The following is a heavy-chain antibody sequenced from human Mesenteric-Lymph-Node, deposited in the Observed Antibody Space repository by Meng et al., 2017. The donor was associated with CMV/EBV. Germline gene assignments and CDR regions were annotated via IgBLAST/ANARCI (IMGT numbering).Heavy chain of an antibody. Sequence: TVSGGYISRSSYYWSWIRQHPGKGLEWIGYIYYSGSTSYNPSLRSRVTISIDTSKNQFSLKLSSVTAADTAVYYCARDATTTYWYFELWGRGTLVTVSS. D-gene: IGHD1/OR15-1a*01. CDR1: GGYISRSSYY. V-gene: IGHV4-31*02. J-gene: IGHJ2*01. CDR2: IYYSGST. CDR3: ARDATTTYWYFEL.